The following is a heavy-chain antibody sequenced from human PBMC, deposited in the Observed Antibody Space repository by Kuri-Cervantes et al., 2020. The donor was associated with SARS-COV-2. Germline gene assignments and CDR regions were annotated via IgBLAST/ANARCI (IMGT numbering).Heavy chain of an antibody. V-gene: IGHV3-23*01. CDR1: GFTFSSYA. J-gene: IGHJ4*02. Sequence: GGSLRLSCAASGFTFSSYAMSWVRQAPGKGLEWVSAISGSGGSTYYADSVKGRFTISRGNSKNTLYLQMNSLRAEDTAVYYCAKDHMAAMVRGPRGYFDYWGQGTLVTVSS. CDR2: ISGSGGST. D-gene: IGHD3-10*01. CDR3: AKDHMAAMVRGPRGYFDY.